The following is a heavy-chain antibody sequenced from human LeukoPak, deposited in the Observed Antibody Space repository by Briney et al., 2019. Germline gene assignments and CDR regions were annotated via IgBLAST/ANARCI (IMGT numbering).Heavy chain of an antibody. CDR1: GGSISSGSYY. Sequence: PSETLSPTCTVSGGSISSGSYYWSWIRQPAGKGLEWIGRIYTSGSTNYNPSLKSRVTISVDTSKNQFSLKLSSVTAADTAVYYCAREGRVRYYGSGSYLGGYHFPNWFDPWGQGTLVTVSS. CDR2: IYTSGST. D-gene: IGHD3-10*01. CDR3: AREGRVRYYGSGSYLGGYHFPNWFDP. J-gene: IGHJ5*02. V-gene: IGHV4-61*02.